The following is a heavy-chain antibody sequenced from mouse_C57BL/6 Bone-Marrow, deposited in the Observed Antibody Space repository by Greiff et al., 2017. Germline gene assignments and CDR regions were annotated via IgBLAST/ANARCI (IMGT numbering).Heavy chain of an antibody. CDR1: GYTFTSYG. D-gene: IGHD1-1*01. J-gene: IGHJ3*01. CDR2: IYPRSGNT. V-gene: IGHV1-81*01. CDR3: ASDGSRFAY. Sequence: VQLQQSGAELARPGASVKLSCKASGYTFTSYGISWVKQRPGQGLEWIGEIYPRSGNTYYNEKFKGKATLTADKSSSTAYMELRSLTSEDSAVYFCASDGSRFAYWGQGTLVTVSA.